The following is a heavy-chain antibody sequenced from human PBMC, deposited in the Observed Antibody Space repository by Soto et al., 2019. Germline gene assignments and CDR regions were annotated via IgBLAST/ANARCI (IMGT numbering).Heavy chain of an antibody. CDR3: ASGLVTNLHY. CDR2: IYHSGST. Sequence: SETLSLTCAVSGGSISSGGYSWSWIRQPPGKGLEWIGYIYHSGSTYYNPSLKSRVTISVDRSKNQFSLKLSSVTAADTAVYYCASGLVTNLHYLGQGTPVTVSA. D-gene: IGHD2-21*02. V-gene: IGHV4-30-2*01. CDR1: GGSISSGGYS. J-gene: IGHJ4*02.